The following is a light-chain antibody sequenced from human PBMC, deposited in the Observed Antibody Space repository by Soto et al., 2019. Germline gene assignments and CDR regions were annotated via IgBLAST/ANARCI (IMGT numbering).Light chain of an antibody. Sequence: QSALTQPASVSGSPGQSITISCTGTSSDIGAYNYVSWYQQHPGRAPKLMISNVSNRPSGVSNRFSGSKSGNTASLTISGLQTEDEDDYFCSSYSGTSALYVFGAGTKLTVL. V-gene: IGLV2-14*03. CDR2: NVS. CDR1: SSDIGAYNY. CDR3: SSYSGTSALYV. J-gene: IGLJ1*01.